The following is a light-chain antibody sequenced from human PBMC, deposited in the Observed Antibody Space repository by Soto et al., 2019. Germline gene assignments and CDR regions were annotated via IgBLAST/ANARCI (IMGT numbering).Light chain of an antibody. Sequence: QSALTQPASVSGSPGQSITISCTGTSSDIGGYNYVSWYQQHPGKVPKLMIFEVSNRPSGVSYRFSGSKSGNTASLTISGLQAEDEADYYCSSYTGSSPLYVFGTGPKVTVL. CDR1: SSDIGGYNY. CDR2: EVS. J-gene: IGLJ1*01. CDR3: SSYTGSSPLYV. V-gene: IGLV2-14*01.